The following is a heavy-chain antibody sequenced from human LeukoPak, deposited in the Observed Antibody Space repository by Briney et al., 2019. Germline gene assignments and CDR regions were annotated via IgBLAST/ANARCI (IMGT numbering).Heavy chain of an antibody. CDR3: TTEVVGARSLKPLRPKTYWFDP. CDR2: IKSKTDGGTT. CDR1: GFTFSNAW. Sequence: PGGSLRLSCAASGFTFSNAWMSWVRQAPGKGLEWVGRIKSKTDGGTTDYAAPVKGRFTISRDDSKNTLYLQMNSLKTEDTAVYYCTTEVVGARSLKPLRPKTYWFDPWGQGTLVTVSS. V-gene: IGHV3-15*01. D-gene: IGHD1-26*01. J-gene: IGHJ5*02.